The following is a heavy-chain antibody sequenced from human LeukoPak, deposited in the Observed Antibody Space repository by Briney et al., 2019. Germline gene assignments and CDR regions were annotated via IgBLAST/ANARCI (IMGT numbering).Heavy chain of an antibody. CDR2: ISYDGTNK. V-gene: IGHV3-30*03. CDR1: GFTFRSYG. J-gene: IGHJ4*02. Sequence: GRSLRLSCAASGFTFRSYGIHWVRQAPGKGLEWVALISYDGTNKYYPDSVKGRFTISRDNSKNTLYLQMNTLRPEDTAMYYCARGRYYDSSGYPSYWGQGTLVTVSS. CDR3: ARGRYYDSSGYPSY. D-gene: IGHD3-22*01.